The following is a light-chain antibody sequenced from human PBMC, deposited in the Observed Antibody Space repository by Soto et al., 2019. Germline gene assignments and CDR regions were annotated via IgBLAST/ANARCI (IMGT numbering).Light chain of an antibody. V-gene: IGKV3-11*01. CDR2: DVS. CDR1: QSVSSY. CDR3: QQRNYWQVT. J-gene: IGKJ5*01. Sequence: EVVLTQSPVTLSLSPGERSTLSCMAIQSVSSYLAWYQQKPGQAPRLLIYDVSNRATGIPARFSGSGSGTDFTLTISSLEPEDFAFYYCQQRNYWQVTFGQGTRLEIK.